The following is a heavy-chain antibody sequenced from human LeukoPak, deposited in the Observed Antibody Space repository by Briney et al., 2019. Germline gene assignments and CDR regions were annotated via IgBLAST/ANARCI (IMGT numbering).Heavy chain of an antibody. V-gene: IGHV4-59*08. D-gene: IGHD2/OR15-2a*01. CDR1: GGSINSYY. CDR3: ARFSQYYDSPTHYLDY. CDR2: IYYTGST. J-gene: IGHJ4*02. Sequence: SETLSLTCTVSGGSINSYYWSWVRQPPGAGLEWLAYIYYTGSTNYNPPLKTRLTISVDTSKNQFSLRLNSVTAADTAVYYCARFSQYYDSPTHYLDYWGQGILVTVSS.